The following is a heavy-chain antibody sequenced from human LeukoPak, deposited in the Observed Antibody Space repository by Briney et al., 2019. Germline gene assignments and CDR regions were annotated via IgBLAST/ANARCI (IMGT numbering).Heavy chain of an antibody. CDR1: GYTFTGYY. Sequence: ASVKVSCKASGYTFTGYYMHWVRQAPGQGLEWMGRINPNSGGTNYAQKFHGRVTMTRDTSISTAYMELSRLRSDDTAVYYCARHVGAASSFDPWGQGTLVTVSS. V-gene: IGHV1-2*06. J-gene: IGHJ5*02. D-gene: IGHD1-26*01. CDR2: INPNSGGT. CDR3: ARHVGAASSFDP.